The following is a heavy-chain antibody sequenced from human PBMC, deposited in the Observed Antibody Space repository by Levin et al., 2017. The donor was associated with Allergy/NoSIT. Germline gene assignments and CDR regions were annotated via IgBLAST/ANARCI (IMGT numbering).Heavy chain of an antibody. J-gene: IGHJ6*02. CDR2: ISDDGSNN. D-gene: IGHD3-10*01. Sequence: SCAASGFTFSSYGMNWVRQAPGKGLEWVAFISDDGSNNYFLESVKGRFTISRDNSKNTLYLQMNSLRPDDTAVYYCAKQRIFGLASNYGMDVWRQGTTVTVSS. V-gene: IGHV3-30*18. CDR3: AKQRIFGLASNYGMDV. CDR1: GFTFSSYG.